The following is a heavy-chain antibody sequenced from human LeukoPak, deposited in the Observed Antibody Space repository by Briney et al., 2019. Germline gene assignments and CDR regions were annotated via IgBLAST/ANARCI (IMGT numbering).Heavy chain of an antibody. D-gene: IGHD2-15*01. J-gene: IGHJ6*03. V-gene: IGHV1-69*05. CDR3: ARVNCSGGSCYKDYYYYMDV. Sequence: GASVNVSCKASGGTFSSYAISWVRQAPGQGLEWMGGIIPIFGTANYAQKFQGRVTITTDESTSTAYMELSSLRSEDTAVYYCARVNCSGGSCYKDYYYYMDVWGKGTTVTVSS. CDR2: IIPIFGTA. CDR1: GGTFSSYA.